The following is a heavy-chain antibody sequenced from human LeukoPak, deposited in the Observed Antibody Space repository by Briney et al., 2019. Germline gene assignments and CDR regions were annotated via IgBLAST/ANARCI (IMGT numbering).Heavy chain of an antibody. CDR3: ASHYYDSSGYSGWFDP. CDR1: GGSFSGYY. D-gene: IGHD3-22*01. J-gene: IGHJ5*02. Sequence: SETLSLTCAVYGGSFSGYYWSWIRQPPGKGLEWIGEINHSGSTNYNPSLKSRVTISVDTSKNRFSLKLSSVTAADTAVYYCASHYYDSSGYSGWFDPWGQGTLVTVSS. CDR2: INHSGST. V-gene: IGHV4-34*01.